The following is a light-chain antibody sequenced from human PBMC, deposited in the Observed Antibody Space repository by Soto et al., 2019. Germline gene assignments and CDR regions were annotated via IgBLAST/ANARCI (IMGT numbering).Light chain of an antibody. CDR2: AAS. CDR1: QGSSSY. V-gene: IGKV1-9*01. Sequence: IQLTQSPSSLSASVGDRVTITCRASQGSSSYLAWYQQKPGKAPNRLIYAASTLQSGVPSRFSGSGSGTDFTLTISSLQPEDFAAYYCQQLNSYPRTVGQGTKVEIK. J-gene: IGKJ1*01. CDR3: QQLNSYPRT.